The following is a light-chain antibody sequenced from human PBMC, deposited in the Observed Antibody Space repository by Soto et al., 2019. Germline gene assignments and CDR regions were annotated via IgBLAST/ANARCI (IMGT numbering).Light chain of an antibody. V-gene: IGKV3-11*01. CDR3: QQRCDWPPN. J-gene: IGKJ5*01. CDR2: DAS. Sequence: EIVLTQSPATLSLSPGERATLSCRASQSVSAYLAWYQQKPGQAPRLLMYDASNRATGVPARFSGRGSGTDFTLTISSLEPEDFAVYYCQQRCDWPPNFGQGTRLEVK. CDR1: QSVSAY.